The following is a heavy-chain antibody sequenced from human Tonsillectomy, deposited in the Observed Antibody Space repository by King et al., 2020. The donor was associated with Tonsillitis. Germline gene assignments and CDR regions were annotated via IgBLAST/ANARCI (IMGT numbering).Heavy chain of an antibody. CDR3: ARDRFLERLLFYCIDV. V-gene: IGHV3-21*01. CDR2: ISSSDSYI. CDR1: GFNFYSYT. Sequence: VQLVGSGGGLVEPGGSLRLSCAASGFNFYSYTMNWVRQAPGKGLEWVSSISSSDSYIHYADSVKGRFTISRDNAKNSLYLQMNSLRAEDTAVYYCARDRFLERLLFYCIDVWGKGTTVTVSS. D-gene: IGHD3-3*01. J-gene: IGHJ6*04.